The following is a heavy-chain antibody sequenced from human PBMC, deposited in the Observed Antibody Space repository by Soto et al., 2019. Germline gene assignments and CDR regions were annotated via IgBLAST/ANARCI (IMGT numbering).Heavy chain of an antibody. CDR2: INPSGGST. D-gene: IGHD1-26*01. CDR3: AREWGSGKYFVFDM. J-gene: IGHJ3*02. Sequence: QVQLVQSGAEVKKPGASVKVSCKTSGYTFTTHYMHWVRQAPGQGLEWMAIINPSGGSTTYAQKSRGRFAMTRDTSTSPVYMDLRSLRSEDTAVYYWAREWGSGKYFVFDMWGQGTMVTVSP. V-gene: IGHV1-46*01. CDR1: GYTFTTHY.